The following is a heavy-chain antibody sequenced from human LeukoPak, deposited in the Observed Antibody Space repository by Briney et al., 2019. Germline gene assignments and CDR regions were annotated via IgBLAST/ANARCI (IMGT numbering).Heavy chain of an antibody. V-gene: IGHV3-7*03. CDR3: AREVFFQFDN. J-gene: IGHJ4*02. Sequence: GGSLRLSCAASGFTFRKYWMAWVRQAPGRGLEWVATIAANGNDKDYEDALQGRFTISRDNTRNSPSLRIDSLRAEDTAQYYCAREVFFQFDNWGQGALVTVSS. CDR2: IAANGNDK. CDR1: GFTFRKYW.